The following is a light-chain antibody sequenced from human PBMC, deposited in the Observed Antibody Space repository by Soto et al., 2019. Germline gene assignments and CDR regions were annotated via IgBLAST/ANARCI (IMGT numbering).Light chain of an antibody. Sequence: QSALTQPPSASGSPGQSVAISCTVTSSDVGGYNYVSWYQQHPGKAPKLXXYXVNKRPSGVPDRFSGSKSGNTASLTVSGLQAEDEAYYYCNSYVSSNNYVFGTGTKVTVL. CDR2: XVN. CDR1: SSDVGGYNY. CDR3: NSYVSSNNYV. J-gene: IGLJ1*01. V-gene: IGLV2-8*01.